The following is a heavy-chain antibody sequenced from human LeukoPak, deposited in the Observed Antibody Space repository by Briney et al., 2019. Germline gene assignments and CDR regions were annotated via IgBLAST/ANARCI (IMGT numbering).Heavy chain of an antibody. CDR2: IYYSGST. CDR3: ARVASGYDVFDI. J-gene: IGHJ3*02. D-gene: IGHD3-3*01. V-gene: IGHV4-61*01. CDR1: GGSVSSGSYY. Sequence: PADTLSLTCTVSGGSVSSGSYYWSWIRQPPGKGLEWIGYIYYSGSTNYNPSLKSRVTISVNTSKNQFSLKLSSVTAADTAVFYCARVASGYDVFDIWGQGTMVTVSS.